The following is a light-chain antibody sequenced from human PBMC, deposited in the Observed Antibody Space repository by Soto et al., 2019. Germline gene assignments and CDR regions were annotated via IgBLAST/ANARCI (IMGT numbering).Light chain of an antibody. Sequence: EIVFTPSPVTLSSFPGDRATLSCRASQSVSSSYLAWYQQKPGQAPRLLLYAASIRATGTQDRFSGSESGTDFTLTISRLEPADFAVYYRQYYGSSSTFGQGTQLDIK. CDR1: QSVSSSY. CDR2: AAS. CDR3: QYYGSSST. J-gene: IGKJ1*01. V-gene: IGKV3-20*01.